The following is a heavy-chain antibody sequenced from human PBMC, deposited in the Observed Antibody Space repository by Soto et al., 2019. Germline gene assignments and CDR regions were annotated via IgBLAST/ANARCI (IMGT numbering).Heavy chain of an antibody. V-gene: IGHV3-23*01. J-gene: IGHJ4*02. CDR1: GFTFSSYA. CDR2: ISGSGGST. D-gene: IGHD3-3*01. Sequence: EVQLLESGGGLVQPGGSLRLSCAASGFTFSSYAMSWVRQAPGKGLEWVSAISGSGGSTYYADSVKGRFTISRDNSKNSLYLQMNSLRAEDTAVYYCARPLEWLRWYYFDYWGQGTLVTVSS. CDR3: ARPLEWLRWYYFDY.